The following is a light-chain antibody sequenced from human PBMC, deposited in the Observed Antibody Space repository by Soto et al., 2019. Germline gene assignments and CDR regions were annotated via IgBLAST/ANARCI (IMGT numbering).Light chain of an antibody. V-gene: IGLV6-57*04. CDR1: SGSIASNY. CDR2: EDN. Sequence: FMLTQPHSVSESPGKTVTISCTRSSGSIASNYVQWYQQRPGSAPPTVIYEDNQRPSGVPDRFSGSIDSSSNSASLTISGLKPEDEAYYYCQSYDSSNVVFGGGTKLTVL. CDR3: QSYDSSNVV. J-gene: IGLJ2*01.